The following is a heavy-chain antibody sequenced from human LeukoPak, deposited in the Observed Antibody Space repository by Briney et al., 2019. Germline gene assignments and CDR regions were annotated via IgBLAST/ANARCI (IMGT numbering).Heavy chain of an antibody. CDR3: ARDILTGSYGMDV. D-gene: IGHD3-9*01. CDR2: IIPILGIA. CDR1: GGTFSSYA. J-gene: IGHJ6*02. Sequence: SVKVSCKASGGTFSSYAISWVRQAPGQGLEWMGRIIPILGIANYAQKFQGRVTITADKSTSTAYMELSSLRSEDTAVYYCARDILTGSYGMDVWGQGTTVTVSS. V-gene: IGHV1-69*04.